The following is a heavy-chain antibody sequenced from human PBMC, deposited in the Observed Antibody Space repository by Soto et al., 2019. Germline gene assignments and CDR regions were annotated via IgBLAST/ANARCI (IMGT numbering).Heavy chain of an antibody. CDR1: GGTITSGDYY. Sequence: SETLCLTCTVSGGTITSGDYYWSWIRQPPGKGLEWIGYIYHSGSTNYNPSLKSRVTISVDTSENEFSLKLKSVTAADTAVYYCARDGKERGYSSGHHYWGQGILVTVSS. J-gene: IGHJ4*02. CDR2: IYHSGST. CDR3: ARDGKERGYSSGHHY. V-gene: IGHV4-30-4*02. D-gene: IGHD5-18*01.